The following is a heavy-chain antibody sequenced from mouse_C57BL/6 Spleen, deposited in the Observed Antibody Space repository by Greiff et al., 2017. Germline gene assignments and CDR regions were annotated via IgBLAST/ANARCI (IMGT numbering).Heavy chain of an antibody. J-gene: IGHJ2*01. CDR2: INPNNGGT. V-gene: IGHV1-26*01. Sequence: ELQLQQSGPELVKPGASVKISCKASGYTFTDYYMNWVKQSHGKSLEWIGDINPNNGGTSYNQKFKGKATLTVDKSSSTAYMELRSLTSEDSAVYYCARCDAYYFDYWGQGTTLTVSS. CDR3: ARCDAYYFDY. CDR1: GYTFTDYY. D-gene: IGHD2-3*01.